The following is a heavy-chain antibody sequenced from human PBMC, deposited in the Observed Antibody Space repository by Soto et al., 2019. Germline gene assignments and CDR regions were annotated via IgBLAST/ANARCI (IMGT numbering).Heavy chain of an antibody. CDR3: ARGGYSGYHFMFDY. J-gene: IGHJ4*02. Sequence: SETLSLTCAVSGGSISGGGSSWNWIRQPPGKGLEYIGYIYHSGSTYYNPSLRGRVILSLDKSKNHFSLKLSSVTAADTAVYYCARGGYSGYHFMFDYWGQGALVTVSS. CDR1: GGSISGGGSS. CDR2: IYHSGST. V-gene: IGHV4-30-2*01. D-gene: IGHD5-12*01.